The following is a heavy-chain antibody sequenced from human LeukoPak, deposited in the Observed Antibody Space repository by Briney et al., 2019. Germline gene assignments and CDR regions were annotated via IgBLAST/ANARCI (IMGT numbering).Heavy chain of an antibody. V-gene: IGHV3-21*01. Sequence: GGSLRLSCAASGFTFSSYSMNWVRQAPGKGLEWVSSISSSSSYIYYADSVKGRFTISRDNAKNSLYLQTNSLRAEDTAVYYCARDNGGSYFYYYYYYYMDVWGKGTTVTISS. CDR1: GFTFSSYS. CDR2: ISSSSSYI. J-gene: IGHJ6*03. D-gene: IGHD1-26*01. CDR3: ARDNGGSYFYYYYYYYMDV.